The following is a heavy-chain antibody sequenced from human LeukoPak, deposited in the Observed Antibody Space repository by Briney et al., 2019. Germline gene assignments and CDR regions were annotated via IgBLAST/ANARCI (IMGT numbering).Heavy chain of an antibody. V-gene: IGHV1-8*03. CDR3: ARGDTIFGVARIKTGHYYYYYMDV. J-gene: IGHJ6*03. Sequence: ASVKVSCKASGYTFTSYDINWVRQATGQGLEWMGWMNPNSGNTGYAQKFQGRVTITTDESTSTAYMELSSLRSEDTAVYYCARGDTIFGVARIKTGHYYYYYMDVWGKGTTVTVSS. D-gene: IGHD3-3*01. CDR1: GYTFTSYD. CDR2: MNPNSGNT.